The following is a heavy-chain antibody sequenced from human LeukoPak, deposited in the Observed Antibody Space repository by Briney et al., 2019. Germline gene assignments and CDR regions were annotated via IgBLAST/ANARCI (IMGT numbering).Heavy chain of an antibody. CDR3: ARDRHGMVRGVTDY. J-gene: IGHJ4*02. D-gene: IGHD3-10*01. CDR1: GFTFSSYS. V-gene: IGHV3-21*01. CDR2: ISSSSSYI. Sequence: PGGSLRLSCAASGFTFSSYSMNWVRQAPGKGLEWVSSISSSSSYIYYADSVKGRFTISRDNAKNSLYLQMNSLRAEDTAVYYCARDRHGMVRGVTDYWGQGTLVTVSS.